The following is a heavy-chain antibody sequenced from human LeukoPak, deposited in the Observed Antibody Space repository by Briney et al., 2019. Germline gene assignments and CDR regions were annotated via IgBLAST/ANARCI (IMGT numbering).Heavy chain of an antibody. CDR1: GYTFTSCG. Sequence: ASVKVSCKASGYTFTSCGISWVRQAPGQGLEWMGWISAYNGNTNYAQKLQGRVTMTTDTSTSTAYMELRSLRSDDTAVYYCARAPSGYYLNWFDPWGQGTLVTVSS. V-gene: IGHV1-18*01. D-gene: IGHD3-22*01. CDR3: ARAPSGYYLNWFDP. J-gene: IGHJ5*02. CDR2: ISAYNGNT.